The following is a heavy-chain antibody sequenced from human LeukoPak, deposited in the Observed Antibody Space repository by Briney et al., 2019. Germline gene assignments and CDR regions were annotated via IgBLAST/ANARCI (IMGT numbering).Heavy chain of an antibody. CDR2: IRYDGSNK. CDR1: GFTFSSYG. J-gene: IGHJ5*02. D-gene: IGHD2-2*01. V-gene: IGHV3-30*02. Sequence: PGGSLRLSCAASGFTFSSYGMHWVRQAPGKGLEWVAFIRYDGSNKYYADSVKGRFTISRDNAKNSVHLQMNSLRAEDTAVYYCAREWGYCSSTSCSNWFDPWGQGTLVTVSS. CDR3: AREWGYCSSTSCSNWFDP.